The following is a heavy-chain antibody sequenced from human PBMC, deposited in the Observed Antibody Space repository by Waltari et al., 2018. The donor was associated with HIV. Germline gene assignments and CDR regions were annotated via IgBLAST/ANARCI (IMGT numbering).Heavy chain of an antibody. V-gene: IGHV4-38-2*02. D-gene: IGHD2-2*01. Sequence: QVQLQESGPGLVKPSETLSLTCTVSGYSISSGYYWGWIRQPPGKGLEWIGSIYHSGSTYYNPSLKSRVTISVDTSKNQFSLKLSSVTAADTAVYYCARDRYQPLKERHWFDPWGQGTLVTVSS. CDR3: ARDRYQPLKERHWFDP. J-gene: IGHJ5*02. CDR1: GYSISSGYY. CDR2: IYHSGST.